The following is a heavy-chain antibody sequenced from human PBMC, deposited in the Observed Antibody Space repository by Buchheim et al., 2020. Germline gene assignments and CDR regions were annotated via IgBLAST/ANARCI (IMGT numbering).Heavy chain of an antibody. D-gene: IGHD3-10*01. CDR2: ISYDGSNK. Sequence: QVQLVESGGGVVQPGRSLRLSCAASGFTFSSYAMHWVRQAPGKGLEWVAVISYDGSNKYYADSVKGRFTISRDNSKNTLYLQMNSLRAEDTAVYYCARIRGSGSYLLVFDYWGQGTL. CDR3: ARIRGSGSYLLVFDY. CDR1: GFTFSSYA. J-gene: IGHJ4*02. V-gene: IGHV3-30-3*01.